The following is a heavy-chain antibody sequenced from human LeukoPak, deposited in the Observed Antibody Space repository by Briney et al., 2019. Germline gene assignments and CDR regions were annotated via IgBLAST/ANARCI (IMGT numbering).Heavy chain of an antibody. D-gene: IGHD6-19*01. Sequence: GGSLRLSCAASGFTFTSYGFHWVRQAPGKGLEWVAFIRYDGSNKYYADSAKGRFTISRDNSKNTLYLQMNSLRAEDTAVYYCAKLPDGYSSGSDAFDIWGQGTMVTVSS. CDR2: IRYDGSNK. V-gene: IGHV3-30*02. CDR1: GFTFTSYG. J-gene: IGHJ3*02. CDR3: AKLPDGYSSGSDAFDI.